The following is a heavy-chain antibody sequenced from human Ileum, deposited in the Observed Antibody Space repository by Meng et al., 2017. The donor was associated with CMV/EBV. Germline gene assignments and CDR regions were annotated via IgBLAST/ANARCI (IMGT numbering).Heavy chain of an antibody. D-gene: IGHD3-10*01. CDR2: MNRDGRDR. J-gene: IGHJ4*02. CDR3: AREDPASYLVDY. CDR1: GFTLSNYW. V-gene: IGHV3-7*01. Sequence: GGSLRLSCSVSGFTLSNYWMDWVRQAPGKGLEWVANMNRDGRDRNYVDSVKGRFTISRDSAKNSLYLDLNSLRAEDTAVYYCAREDPASYLVDYWGQGTLVTVSS.